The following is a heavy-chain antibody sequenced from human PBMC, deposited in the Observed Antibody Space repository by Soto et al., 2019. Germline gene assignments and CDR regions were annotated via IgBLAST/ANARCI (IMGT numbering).Heavy chain of an antibody. V-gene: IGHV4-34*01. CDR3: ARAYGSGSYYYYYYGMDV. J-gene: IGHJ6*02. CDR1: GGSFSGYY. CDR2: INHSGST. Sequence: SETLSLTCAVYGGSFSGYYWSWIRQPPRKGLEWIGEINHSGSTNYNPSLKSRVTISVDTSKNQFSLKLSSVTAADTAVYYCARAYGSGSYYYYYYGMDVWGQGTTVTVSS. D-gene: IGHD3-10*01.